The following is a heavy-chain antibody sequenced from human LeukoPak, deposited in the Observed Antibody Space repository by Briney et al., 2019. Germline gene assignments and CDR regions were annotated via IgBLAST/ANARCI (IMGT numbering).Heavy chain of an antibody. V-gene: IGHV5-51*01. CDR2: IDPGDSHA. J-gene: IGHJ4*02. D-gene: IGHD6-13*01. CDR3: ARHGVGAGLAAAYI. Sequence: GESLKISCKGSGYNFSNYGIGWVRQMPGKGLEWMGLIDPGDSHAIYSPSFQGQVTISADRSISAAYLQWSSLKASDTAMYYCARHGVGAGLAAAYIWGQGTLLTVSS. CDR1: GYNFSNYG.